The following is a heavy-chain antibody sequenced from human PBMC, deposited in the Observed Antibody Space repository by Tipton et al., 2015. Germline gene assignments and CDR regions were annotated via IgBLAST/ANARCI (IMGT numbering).Heavy chain of an antibody. CDR3: ATEGIGSSWYGSFDY. V-gene: IGHV3-23*01. CDR1: GFSFSSYA. Sequence: SLRLSCAASGFSFSSYAMNWVRQAPGKGLEWVSGVSGNGGNTFYADSVRGRFTISRDNSNNTLYLQMSSLRAEDAAVYYCATEGIGSSWYGSFDYWGQGTLVTVSP. D-gene: IGHD6-13*01. CDR2: VSGNGGNT. J-gene: IGHJ4*02.